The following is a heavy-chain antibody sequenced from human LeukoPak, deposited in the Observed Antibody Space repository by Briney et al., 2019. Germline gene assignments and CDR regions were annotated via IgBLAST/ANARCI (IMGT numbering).Heavy chain of an antibody. V-gene: IGHV4-34*01. J-gene: IGHJ3*02. CDR1: GGSFSGYY. Sequence: SETLSLTCAVYGGSFSGYYWSWIRQPPGKGLEWIGEINHSGSTNYNPSLKSRVTISVDTSKNQFSLKLSSVTAADTAVYYCARVLSMVRGVISAFDIWGQGTMVTVSS. CDR3: ARVLSMVRGVISAFDI. D-gene: IGHD3-10*01. CDR2: INHSGST.